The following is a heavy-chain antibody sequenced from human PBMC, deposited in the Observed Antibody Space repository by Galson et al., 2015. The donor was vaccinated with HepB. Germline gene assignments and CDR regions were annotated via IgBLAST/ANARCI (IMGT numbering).Heavy chain of an antibody. D-gene: IGHD3-3*01. CDR2: IKSKTDGGTT. V-gene: IGHV3-15*01. CDR1: GFTFSNAW. Sequence: SLRLSCAASGFTFSNAWMSWVRQAPGKGLEWVGRIKSKTDGGTTDYAAPVKGRFTISRDDSKNTLYLQMNSLKTEDTAVYYCTTEVTIFGVVIIRYDYWGQGTLVTVSS. J-gene: IGHJ4*02. CDR3: TTEVTIFGVVIIRYDY.